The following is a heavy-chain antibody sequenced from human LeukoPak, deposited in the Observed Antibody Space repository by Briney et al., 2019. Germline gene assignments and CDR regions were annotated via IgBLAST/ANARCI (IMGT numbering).Heavy chain of an antibody. D-gene: IGHD3-10*01. V-gene: IGHV1-69*06. Sequence: ASVKVSCKASGGTFSSYAISWVRQAPGQGLEWMGGIIPIFGTANYAQKFQGRVTITADKSTSTAYMELSSLRSEDTAVYYCASSPMVRGVIITSSPVYWGQGTLVTVSS. J-gene: IGHJ4*02. CDR3: ASSPMVRGVIITSSPVY. CDR2: IIPIFGTA. CDR1: GGTFSSYA.